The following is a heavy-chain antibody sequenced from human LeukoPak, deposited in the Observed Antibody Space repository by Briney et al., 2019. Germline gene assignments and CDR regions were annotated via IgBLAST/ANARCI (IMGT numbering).Heavy chain of an antibody. J-gene: IGHJ4*02. V-gene: IGHV4-59*12. CDR2: IYYSGST. CDR3: ARESAQGRYFDWLLSPDY. CDR1: GGSISSYY. D-gene: IGHD3-9*01. Sequence: SETLSLTCTVSGGSISSYYWGWVRPPPGKGLEWSGYIYYSGSTYYNPSLKSRVTISVDTSKNQFSLKLSSVTAADTAVYYCARESAQGRYFDWLLSPDYWGQGTLVTVSS.